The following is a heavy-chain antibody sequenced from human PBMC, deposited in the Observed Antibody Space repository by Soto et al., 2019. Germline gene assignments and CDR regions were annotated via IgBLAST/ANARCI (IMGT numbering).Heavy chain of an antibody. CDR3: ARAPTSLDGFDI. V-gene: IGHV5-51*01. Sequence: GESLKISCKGSGFSFINYWIVWVRQMPGKGLEWMGIIYPGDSDTRYSPSFQSHDTISADKSISTAYLQWRSLKASVTAIYYRARAPTSLDGFDIWGQGTMVTVSS. CDR1: GFSFINYW. CDR2: IYPGDSDT. J-gene: IGHJ3*02.